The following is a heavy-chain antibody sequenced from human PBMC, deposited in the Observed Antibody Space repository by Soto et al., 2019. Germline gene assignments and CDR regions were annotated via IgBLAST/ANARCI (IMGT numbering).Heavy chain of an antibody. J-gene: IGHJ6*02. Sequence: PGGSLRLSCAASGFTFSSYGMHWVRQAPGKGLEWVAVIWYDGSNKYYAEYVKGRFTISRDNSKNTLYLQMNSLRAEDTAVYYCARDTIFGVVIPRYYYGMDVWGQGTTVTVSS. D-gene: IGHD3-3*01. CDR1: GFTFSSYG. CDR2: IWYDGSNK. V-gene: IGHV3-33*01. CDR3: ARDTIFGVVIPRYYYGMDV.